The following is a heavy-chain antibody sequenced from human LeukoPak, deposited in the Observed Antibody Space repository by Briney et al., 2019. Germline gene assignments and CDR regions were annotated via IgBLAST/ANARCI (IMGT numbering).Heavy chain of an antibody. CDR1: GGSISSFY. D-gene: IGHD5/OR15-5a*01. J-gene: IGHJ3*02. V-gene: IGHV4-59*01. CDR2: ISYSGTT. Sequence: SETLSLTCTVSGGSISSFYWSWIRQPSGKGLEYIGYISYSGTTSYNPSLKSRVTISVDTSKNQFSLKLTSVTAADTAVYYCARDKGLPQAFDIWGQGTMVTVSS. CDR3: ARDKGLPQAFDI.